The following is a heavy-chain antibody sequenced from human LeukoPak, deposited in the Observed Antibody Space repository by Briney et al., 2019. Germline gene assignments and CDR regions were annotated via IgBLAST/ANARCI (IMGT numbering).Heavy chain of an antibody. CDR2: ISWNSGSI. J-gene: IGHJ1*01. D-gene: IGHD4-17*01. Sequence: GGSLRLSCAASGFTFDDYAMHWVRQAPGKDLEWVSGISWNSGSIGYADSVKGRFTISRDNAKNSLYLQMNSLRAEDTALYYCAKDILDYGGNTAGYLQHWGQGTLVTVSS. V-gene: IGHV3-9*01. CDR1: GFTFDDYA. CDR3: AKDILDYGGNTAGYLQH.